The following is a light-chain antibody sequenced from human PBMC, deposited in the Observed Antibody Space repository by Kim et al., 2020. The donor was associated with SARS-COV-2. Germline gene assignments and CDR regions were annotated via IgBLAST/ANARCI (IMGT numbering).Light chain of an antibody. V-gene: IGKV3-20*01. CDR3: QQYGASVYT. CDR1: ETVSSSY. Sequence: LSPGESATLSCRTSETVSSSYIAWYRQRPGQPPSLLIYGASRRATGIPDRFSGSGYGKDFSLTISRLEPEDFVVYYCQQYGASVYTFGQGTKLEI. J-gene: IGKJ2*01. CDR2: GAS.